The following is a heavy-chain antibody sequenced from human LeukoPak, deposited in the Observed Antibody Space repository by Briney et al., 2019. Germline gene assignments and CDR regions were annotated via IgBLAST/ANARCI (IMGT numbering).Heavy chain of an antibody. D-gene: IGHD1/OR15-1a*01. CDR1: GNSISNYY. J-gene: IGHJ3*02. V-gene: IGHV4-59*12. CDR2: MYYSGST. CDR3: ASRMYLTVGNSAFDI. Sequence: SETLSLTCTVSGNSISNYYWSWIRQPPGKGLEWIGYMYYSGSTNYNPSLKSRVTISVDRSMNQFSLKLNSVTAADAAVYYCASRMYLTVGNSAFDIWGQGTMVTVSS.